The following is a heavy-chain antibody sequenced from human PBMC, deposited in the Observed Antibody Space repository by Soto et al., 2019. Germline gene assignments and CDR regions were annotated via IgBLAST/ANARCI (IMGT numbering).Heavy chain of an antibody. V-gene: IGHV1-8*01. CDR3: ARGTGSSDWRFSYYYMDV. D-gene: IGHD6-19*01. Sequence: QVQLVQSGAEVKKPGASVKVSCTFTSYDINWVRQATGQGLEWMGWMNPNSGNTRYAQKFQGRVTMTRNTSKFTAYMELSSLRSEDTAVYYCARGTGSSDWRFSYYYMDVWDQGTTVTVSS. J-gene: IGHJ6*02. CDR2: MNPNSGNT. CDR1: FTSYD.